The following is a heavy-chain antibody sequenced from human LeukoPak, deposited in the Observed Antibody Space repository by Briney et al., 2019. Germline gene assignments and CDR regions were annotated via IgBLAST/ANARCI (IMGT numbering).Heavy chain of an antibody. CDR2: ISWNSGSI. J-gene: IGHJ3*02. V-gene: IGHV3-9*01. CDR3: AKLGPSGNNAFDI. D-gene: IGHD5-12*01. CDR1: GFTFDDYA. Sequence: GRSLRPSCAASGFTFDDYAMHWVRQAPGKGLEWVSGISWNSGSIGYADSVKGRFTISRGNAKNSLYLQMNSLRAEDTALYYCAKLGPSGNNAFDIWGQGTMVTVSS.